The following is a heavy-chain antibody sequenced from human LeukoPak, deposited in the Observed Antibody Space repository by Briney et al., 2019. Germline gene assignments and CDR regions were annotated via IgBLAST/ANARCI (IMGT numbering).Heavy chain of an antibody. V-gene: IGHV3-21*01. Sequence: GGSLRLXCAASGFTFSSYSMNWVRQAPGKGLEWVSSISSSSSYIYYADSVKGRFTISRDNAKNSLYLQMNSLRAEDTAVYYCARGYYYDSSGRYYFDYWGQGTLVTVSS. D-gene: IGHD3-22*01. J-gene: IGHJ4*02. CDR1: GFTFSSYS. CDR3: ARGYYYDSSGRYYFDY. CDR2: ISSSSSYI.